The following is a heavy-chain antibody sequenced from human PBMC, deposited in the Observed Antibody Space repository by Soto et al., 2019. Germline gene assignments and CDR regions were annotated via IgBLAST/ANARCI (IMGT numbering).Heavy chain of an antibody. Sequence: PGGSLRLSCAASGFTVSSSYTSWVRQAPGKGLECVSVIYSGGSTYYADSVKGRFTISRDNSKNTLYLQMNSLRAEDTAVYYCARDPSFRTSWGQGTLVTVSS. CDR1: GFTVSSSY. J-gene: IGHJ5*02. D-gene: IGHD3-16*02. V-gene: IGHV3-53*01. CDR3: ARDPSFRTS. CDR2: IYSGGST.